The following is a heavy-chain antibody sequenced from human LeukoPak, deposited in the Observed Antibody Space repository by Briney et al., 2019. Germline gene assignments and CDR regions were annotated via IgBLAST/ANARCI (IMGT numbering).Heavy chain of an antibody. CDR3: ARQGALFVFDY. V-gene: IGHV4-59*08. D-gene: IGHD1-26*01. J-gene: IGHJ4*02. CDR1: GGSISSYY. CDR2: LYYSGNT. Sequence: SETLSLTCTVSGGSISSYYWSWIRQPPGKGLEWIGYLYYSGNTNYNPSLKSRVTIAVDTSKNQFSLKLSSVTAADTAVYYCARQGALFVFDYWGQGTLVTVSS.